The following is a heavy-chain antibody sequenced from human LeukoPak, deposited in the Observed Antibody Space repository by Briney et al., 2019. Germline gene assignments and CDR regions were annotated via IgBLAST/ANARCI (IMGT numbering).Heavy chain of an antibody. D-gene: IGHD3-3*01. Sequence: PSETLSLTCTVSGGSVDSSTFYWGWIRQPPGKGLGWLATIYYSGTIHYNPALNSRLTISADTSKNQISLQVRSVTAADTAVYYCARGRGYYDFWSGLNWFDPWGQGTLVTVSS. CDR2: IYYSGTI. CDR1: GGSVDSSTFY. CDR3: ARGRGYYDFWSGLNWFDP. J-gene: IGHJ5*02. V-gene: IGHV4-39*01.